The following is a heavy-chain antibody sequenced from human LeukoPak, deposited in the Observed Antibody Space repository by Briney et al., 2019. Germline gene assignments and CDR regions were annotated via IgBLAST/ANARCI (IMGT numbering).Heavy chain of an antibody. Sequence: GGSLRLSCAASGFTVSSNYMSRVRQAPGKGLEWVSVIYSGGSTYYADSVKGRFTISRDNSKNTLYLQMNSPRAEDTAVYYCARAWYYYDSSGCRDWGQGTLVTVSS. CDR2: IYSGGST. J-gene: IGHJ4*02. CDR3: ARAWYYYDSSGCRD. CDR1: GFTVSSNY. D-gene: IGHD3-22*01. V-gene: IGHV3-53*01.